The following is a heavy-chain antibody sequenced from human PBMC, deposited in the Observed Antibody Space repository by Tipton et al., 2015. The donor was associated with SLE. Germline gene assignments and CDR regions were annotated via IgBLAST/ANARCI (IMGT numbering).Heavy chain of an antibody. CDR1: GFTFSSYW. CDR3: ARDQRGSGSFGY. J-gene: IGHJ4*02. D-gene: IGHD1-26*01. V-gene: IGHV4-4*02. CDR2: IYHSGST. Sequence: SLRLSCAASGFTFSSYWMHWVRRAPGKGLDWVGEIYHSGSTSYNPSLKSRVTISVDKTQNQFSLILTSVSAADTAVYYCARDQRGSGSFGYWGQGTLVTVSS.